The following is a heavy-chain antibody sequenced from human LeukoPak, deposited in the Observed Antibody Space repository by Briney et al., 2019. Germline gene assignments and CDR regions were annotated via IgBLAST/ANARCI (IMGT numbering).Heavy chain of an antibody. J-gene: IGHJ4*02. CDR3: AREPSKYSSSSADY. V-gene: IGHV1-69*05. CDR1: GGTFSSYA. Sequence: SVKVSCKASGGTFSSYAISWVRQAPGQGLERMGGIIPIFGTANYAQEFQGRVTITTDESTSTAYMELSSLRSEDTAVYYCAREPSKYSSSSADYWGQGTLVTVSS. D-gene: IGHD6-6*01. CDR2: IIPIFGTA.